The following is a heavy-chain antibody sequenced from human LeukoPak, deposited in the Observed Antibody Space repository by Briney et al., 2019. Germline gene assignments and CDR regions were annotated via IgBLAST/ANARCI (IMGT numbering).Heavy chain of an antibody. CDR2: IGSSVSNR. J-gene: IGHJ4*02. D-gene: IGHD3-16*01. Sequence: GGSLRLSCAVSRFTLSSYSMNWVRRAPGEGLGWVSYIGSSVSNRYYADSVKGRFPLSRDNSKNTLYLEMNRLRAEDTAVYYCARDHSRGYYFDYWGQGTLVTVSS. V-gene: IGHV3-48*01. CDR1: RFTLSSYS. CDR3: ARDHSRGYYFDY.